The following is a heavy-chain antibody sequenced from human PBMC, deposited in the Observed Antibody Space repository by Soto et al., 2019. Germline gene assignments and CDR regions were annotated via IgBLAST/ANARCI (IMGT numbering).Heavy chain of an antibody. D-gene: IGHD6-13*01. CDR3: AKVDVSTAGSFDY. CDR1: GFTFSRHG. V-gene: IGHV3-23*01. CDR2: INPSGDST. J-gene: IGHJ4*02. Sequence: VGSLRLSCVASGFTFSRHGLSWVRQAPGKGLEWVSTINPSGDSTFYADSVKGRFTISRDNSKNTVYLQMNSLSVGDTAVYLCAKVDVSTAGSFDYWGQGALVTVSS.